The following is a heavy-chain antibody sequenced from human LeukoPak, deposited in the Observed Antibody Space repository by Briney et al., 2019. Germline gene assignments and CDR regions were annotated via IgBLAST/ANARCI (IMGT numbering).Heavy chain of an antibody. CDR3: ARHGGSWTFDY. CDR1: GGSLSGYY. V-gene: IGHV4-39*01. D-gene: IGHD6-13*01. Sequence: SETLSLTCAVYGGSLSGYYWSWIRQPPGKGLEWIGSIYYSGSTYYNPSHKSRVTISVDTSKNQFSLKLSSVTAADTAIYYCARHGGSWTFDYWGQGTLVTVSS. CDR2: IYYSGST. J-gene: IGHJ4*02.